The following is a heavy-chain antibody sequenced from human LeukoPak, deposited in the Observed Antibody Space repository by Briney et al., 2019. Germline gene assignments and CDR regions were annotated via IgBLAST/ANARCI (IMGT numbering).Heavy chain of an antibody. CDR3: ARGVFY. Sequence: PGGSLRLSCAASGFTFSSYAMHWVRQAPGKGLEWVAVISYDGSNKYYADSVKGRFTISRDNSKNTLYLQMNSLRAEDTAVYYCARGVFYWGQGTLVTVSS. V-gene: IGHV3-30-3*01. CDR2: ISYDGSNK. CDR1: GFTFSSYA. D-gene: IGHD3-3*01. J-gene: IGHJ4*02.